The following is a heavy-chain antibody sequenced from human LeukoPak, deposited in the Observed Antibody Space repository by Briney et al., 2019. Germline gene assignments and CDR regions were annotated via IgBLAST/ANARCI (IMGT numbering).Heavy chain of an antibody. D-gene: IGHD5-12*01. Sequence: GGSLRLSCAASDFSFITYAMSWDRQASGKGLEWVSTISGGGDATYYADSVKGRFTISRDNAKNSLYLQINSLRVEDTAVYFCAREHLHSGWFDYWSQGTLVTVSS. CDR2: ISGGGDAT. V-gene: IGHV3-23*01. CDR3: AREHLHSGWFDY. J-gene: IGHJ4*02. CDR1: DFSFITYA.